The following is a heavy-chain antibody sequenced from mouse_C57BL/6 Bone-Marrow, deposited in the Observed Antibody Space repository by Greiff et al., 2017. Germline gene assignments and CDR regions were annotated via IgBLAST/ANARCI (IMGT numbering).Heavy chain of an antibody. J-gene: IGHJ3*01. CDR1: GFTFSDYG. CDR3: ARNRWLPFAY. Sequence: EVNVVESGGGLVKPGGSLKLSCAASGFTFSDYGMHWVRQAPEKGLEWVAYISSGSSTIYYADTVKGRFTISRDNAKNTLFLQMTSLRSEDTAMYYCARNRWLPFAYWGQGTLVTVSA. D-gene: IGHD2-3*01. V-gene: IGHV5-17*01. CDR2: ISSGSSTI.